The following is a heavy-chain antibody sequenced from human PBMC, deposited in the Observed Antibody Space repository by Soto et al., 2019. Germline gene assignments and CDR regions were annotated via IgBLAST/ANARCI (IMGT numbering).Heavy chain of an antibody. CDR1: GYKFINHY. D-gene: IGHD6-25*01. Sequence: VASVKVSCKASGYKFINHYMHWVRQVPGVGLEWMGIINPNGGGTDYSQKFQGRVTMTRDTSANTVHVELSSLRSEDTGVYFCARDSSASATSYSFDNWGQGTLVTVSS. V-gene: IGHV1-46*01. CDR2: INPNGGGT. CDR3: ARDSSASATSYSFDN. J-gene: IGHJ4*02.